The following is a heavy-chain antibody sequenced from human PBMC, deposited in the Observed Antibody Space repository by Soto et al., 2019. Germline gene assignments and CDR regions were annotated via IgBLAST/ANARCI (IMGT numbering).Heavy chain of an antibody. Sequence: ASVKVSCKASGYTFTGYYMHWVRQAPGQGLEWMGWINPNSGGTNYAQKFQGWVTMTRDTSISTAYMELSRLRSGDTAVYYCARSNYSSGWFSDYYGMDVWGQGTTVTVS. D-gene: IGHD6-19*01. CDR3: ARSNYSSGWFSDYYGMDV. V-gene: IGHV1-2*04. CDR1: GYTFTGYY. J-gene: IGHJ6*02. CDR2: INPNSGGT.